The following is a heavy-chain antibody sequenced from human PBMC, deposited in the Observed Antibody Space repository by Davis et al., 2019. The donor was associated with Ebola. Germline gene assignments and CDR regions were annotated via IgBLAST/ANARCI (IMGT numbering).Heavy chain of an antibody. Sequence: SETLSLTCAVYGGSVSNYYWSWIRQPPGKGLEWIGYIYYRGSTNYNPSLKSRVTISVDTSKNQFSLKLSSVTAADTAVYYCAREGYCSGGSCYYYGMDVWGQGTTVTVSS. D-gene: IGHD2-15*01. CDR2: IYYRGST. V-gene: IGHV4-59*02. CDR3: AREGYCSGGSCYYYGMDV. J-gene: IGHJ6*02. CDR1: GGSVSNYY.